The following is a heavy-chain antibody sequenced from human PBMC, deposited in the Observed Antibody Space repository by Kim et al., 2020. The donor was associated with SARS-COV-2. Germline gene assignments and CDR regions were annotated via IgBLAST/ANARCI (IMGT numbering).Heavy chain of an antibody. CDR2: ISIGNDDT. CDR1: GYTLMNYV. Sequence: ASVKVSCKTSGYTLMNYVMHWVRQAPGHRPEWMGLISIGNDDTKFSQKFRGRVTITRDTSASTAYMELTSLRSEDTAIYYCARGSGWAFDYWGQGTLIT. V-gene: IGHV1-3*04. D-gene: IGHD6-19*01. J-gene: IGHJ4*02. CDR3: ARGSGWAFDY.